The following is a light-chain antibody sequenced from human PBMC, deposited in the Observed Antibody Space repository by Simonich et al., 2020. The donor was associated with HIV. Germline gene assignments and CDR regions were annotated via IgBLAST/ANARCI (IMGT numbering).Light chain of an antibody. CDR1: KLGDKY. V-gene: IGLV3-1*01. Sequence: SYELTQPPSVSVSPGQTASITCSGDKLGDKYACWYQQKPGKSPVLGIHQDSKRPSGIPERFSGSNSGNTATLTISGTQAMDEADYYCQAWDSSTGVFGTGTKVTVL. CDR2: QDS. CDR3: QAWDSSTGV. J-gene: IGLJ1*01.